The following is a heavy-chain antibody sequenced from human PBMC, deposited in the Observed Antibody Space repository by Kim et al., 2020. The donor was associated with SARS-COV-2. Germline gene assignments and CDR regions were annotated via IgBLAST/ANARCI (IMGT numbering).Heavy chain of an antibody. CDR1: GFTFSSYS. J-gene: IGHJ4*02. D-gene: IGHD5-12*01. CDR3: ARDRGRGWLQTDY. V-gene: IGHV3-21*01. Sequence: GGSLRHSCAASGFTFSSYSMNWVRQAPGKGLEWVSSISSSSSYIYYADSVKGRLTISRDNAKNSLYRQMNSLRAEDTAVYYCARDRGRGWLQTDYWGQGTLVTVSS. CDR2: ISSSSSYI.